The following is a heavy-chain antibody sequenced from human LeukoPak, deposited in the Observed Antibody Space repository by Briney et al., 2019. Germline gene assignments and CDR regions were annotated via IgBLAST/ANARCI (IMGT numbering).Heavy chain of an antibody. CDR2: IYPGDSDT. CDR1: GYDFTTYW. CDR3: ARRQTAVHCSGGNCYFDY. Sequence: GESLKISCKGSGYDFTTYWIGWVRQMPGKGLEWMGIIYPGDSDTRYSPSFQGQVSISADKSISTAYLQWSSLKASDTAMYYCARRQTAVHCSGGNCYFDYWGQGTLVTVSS. V-gene: IGHV5-51*01. D-gene: IGHD2-15*01. J-gene: IGHJ4*02.